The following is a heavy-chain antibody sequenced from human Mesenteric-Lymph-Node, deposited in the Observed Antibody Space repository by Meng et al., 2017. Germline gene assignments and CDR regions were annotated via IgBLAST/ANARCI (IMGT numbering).Heavy chain of an antibody. J-gene: IGHJ4*02. V-gene: IGHV1-46*01. Sequence: ASVKVSCKASGYTFTSYYMHWVRQAPGQGLEWMGIINPSGGSTSYAQKFQGRVTMTRDTSISTAYMELSRLRSDDTAVYYCARDGQQLDPDYFDYWGQGTLVTVSS. D-gene: IGHD6-13*01. CDR2: INPSGGST. CDR3: ARDGQQLDPDYFDY. CDR1: GYTFTSYY.